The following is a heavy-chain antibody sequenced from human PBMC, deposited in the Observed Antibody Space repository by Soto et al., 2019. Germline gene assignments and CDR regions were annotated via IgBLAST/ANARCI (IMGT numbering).Heavy chain of an antibody. CDR2: ISYSGNT. J-gene: IGHJ6*03. V-gene: IGHV4-59*08. CDR1: GGSLSGYY. D-gene: IGHD2-15*01. CDR3: VRQAPRDNFYYFMGV. Sequence: SETLSLTCTLSGGSLSGYYWSWIRQPPGKELQWIGYISYSGNTNYNPSLKSRVIISVDTSQSQFSLKLSSVTAADTAVYYCVRQAPRDNFYYFMGVWGKGTTVTVSS.